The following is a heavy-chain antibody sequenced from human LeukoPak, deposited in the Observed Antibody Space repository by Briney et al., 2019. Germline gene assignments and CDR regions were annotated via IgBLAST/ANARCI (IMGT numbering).Heavy chain of an antibody. J-gene: IGHJ4*02. CDR1: GFTSSTYS. CDR2: INGGGGST. V-gene: IGHV3-23*01. CDR3: AKIGANVGF. Sequence: RLSCVVSGFTSSTYSMNWVRQAPGKGLEWVSSINGGGGSTYYADSVKGRFTISRDNSKNTLYLQMNSLRAEDTAVYYCAKIGANVGFWGQGTLVTVSS. D-gene: IGHD4/OR15-4a*01.